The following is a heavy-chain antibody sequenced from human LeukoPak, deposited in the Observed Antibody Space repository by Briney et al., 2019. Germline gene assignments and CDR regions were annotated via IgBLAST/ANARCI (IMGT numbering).Heavy chain of an antibody. V-gene: IGHV3-30*18. Sequence: GGSLRLSCAASGFTFSSYGMHWVRQAPGKGLEWVAVISYDGSNKYYADSMKGRFTISRDNSKNTLYLQMNSLRAEDTAVYYCAKGVSTTVTTGFDYWGQGTLVTVSS. CDR1: GFTFSSYG. D-gene: IGHD4-17*01. CDR3: AKGVSTTVTTGFDY. J-gene: IGHJ4*02. CDR2: ISYDGSNK.